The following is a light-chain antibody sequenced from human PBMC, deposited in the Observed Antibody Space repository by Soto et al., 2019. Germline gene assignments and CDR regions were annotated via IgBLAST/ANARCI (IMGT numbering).Light chain of an antibody. V-gene: IGKV3-11*01. CDR1: QSVDGY. J-gene: IGKJ5*01. CDR3: QQRSNWPPI. Sequence: EVVMTQSPGTLSVSLGESATLSCRASQSVDGYLAWYQQKPGQAPRLLIYDASNRATGIPARFSGSGSGTDFTLTISSLEPEDFAVYYCQQRSNWPPIFGQGTRLEIK. CDR2: DAS.